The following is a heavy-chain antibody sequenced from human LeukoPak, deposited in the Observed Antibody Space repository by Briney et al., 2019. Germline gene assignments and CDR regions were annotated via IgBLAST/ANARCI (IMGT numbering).Heavy chain of an antibody. V-gene: IGHV3-30-3*01. CDR1: GFTFSSYA. CDR3: AKDWGWLIVATVGGPFDY. Sequence: PGRSLRLSCAASGFTFSSYAMHWVRQAPGKGLEWVAVISYDGSNKYYADSVKGRFTISRDNSKNTLYLQMNSLRAEDTAVYYCAKDWGWLIVATVGGPFDYWGQGTLVTVSS. J-gene: IGHJ4*02. D-gene: IGHD5-12*01. CDR2: ISYDGSNK.